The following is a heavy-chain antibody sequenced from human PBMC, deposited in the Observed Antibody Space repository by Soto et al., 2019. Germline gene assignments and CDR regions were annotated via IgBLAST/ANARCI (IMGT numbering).Heavy chain of an antibody. Sequence: QVQLVQSGAEGKRPGSSVKVSCTPSGGTFNTLSINWVRQAPGQGLEWMGAIIPFFDSTNYAQKFQDRVTITADKSLGTAYMEPTSLISDDTAVYYCTTRDQGRFDHWGQGTPLTVSS. CDR1: GGTFNTLS. V-gene: IGHV1-69*06. D-gene: IGHD2-2*01. CDR3: TTRDQGRFDH. CDR2: IIPFFDST. J-gene: IGHJ4*02.